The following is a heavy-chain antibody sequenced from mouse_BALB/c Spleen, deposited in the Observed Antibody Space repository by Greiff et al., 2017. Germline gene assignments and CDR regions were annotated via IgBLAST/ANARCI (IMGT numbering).Heavy chain of an antibody. CDR2: IDPETGGT. Sequence: QVQLQQSGAELVRPGASVTLSCKASGYTFTDYEMHWVKQTPVHGLEWIGAIDPETGGTAYNQKFKGKATLTADKSSSTAYMELRSLTSEDSAVYYCTRRHTYDCYYSDAMDYWGQGTSVTVSS. J-gene: IGHJ4*01. CDR3: TRRHTYDCYYSDAMDY. D-gene: IGHD2-3*01. CDR1: GYTFTDYE. V-gene: IGHV1-15*01.